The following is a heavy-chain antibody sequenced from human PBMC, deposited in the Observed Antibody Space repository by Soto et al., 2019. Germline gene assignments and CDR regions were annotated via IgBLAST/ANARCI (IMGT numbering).Heavy chain of an antibody. CDR2: ITPTSRDI. CDR3: ERDGKGTAYINGTYYMDF. D-gene: IGHD1-7*01. CDR1: GFPFSCYS. J-gene: IGHJ6*03. V-gene: IGHV3-48*02. Sequence: PGGSLRLSCEASGFPFSCYSMNWVRQAPGKGLEWIAYITPTSRDINYADSVRGRFTISRDDSRNMLHMNIMRDGDTAVYYCERDGKGTAYINGTYYMDFWGKGTMVTVSS.